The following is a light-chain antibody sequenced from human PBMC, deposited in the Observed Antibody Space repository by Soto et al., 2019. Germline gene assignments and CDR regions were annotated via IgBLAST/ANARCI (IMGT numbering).Light chain of an antibody. V-gene: IGKV3-11*01. CDR2: DSY. J-gene: IGKJ4*01. Sequence: EVVLTQSPDTLSLSPGERATLSCRTSHSVDIYLAWYQQKPGQAPRLLIYDSYNRVTGIPTRFSGSGSGTAFTLTISSLEPEDSAVYYCQQRKYWPPLTLGGGTKVEIK. CDR3: QQRKYWPPLT. CDR1: HSVDIY.